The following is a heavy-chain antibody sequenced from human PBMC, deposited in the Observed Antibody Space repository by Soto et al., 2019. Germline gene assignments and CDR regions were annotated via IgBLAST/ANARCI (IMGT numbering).Heavy chain of an antibody. J-gene: IGHJ3*02. CDR3: ARGKGYCDSTNCYKPWDI. D-gene: IGHD2-2*02. Sequence: PGGSLRLSCAASGFTVSSNYMSWVRQAPGEGLEWVSIIYSGGSTHYADSVKGRFTISRDNSENTLFLQMSSLRAEDTAVYYCARGKGYCDSTNCYKPWDIWGQGTMVTVSS. CDR1: GFTVSSNY. V-gene: IGHV3-66*01. CDR2: IYSGGST.